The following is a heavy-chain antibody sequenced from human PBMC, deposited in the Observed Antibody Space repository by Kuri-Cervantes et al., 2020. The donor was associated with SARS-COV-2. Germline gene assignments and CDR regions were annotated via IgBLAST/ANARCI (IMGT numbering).Heavy chain of an antibody. Sequence: SETLSFTFTVSGGSISSYYQSWIRQPPGKGLEWIGYIYYSGSTNYNPSLKSRVTISVDTSKNQFSLKLGSVTAADTAVYYCARLNDFWSGYPYGMDVWGQGTTVTVSS. CDR1: GGSISSYY. J-gene: IGHJ6*02. CDR3: ARLNDFWSGYPYGMDV. D-gene: IGHD3-3*01. V-gene: IGHV4-59*12. CDR2: IYYSGST.